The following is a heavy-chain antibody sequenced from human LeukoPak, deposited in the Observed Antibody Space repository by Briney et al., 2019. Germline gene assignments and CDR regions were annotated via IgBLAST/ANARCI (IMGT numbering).Heavy chain of an antibody. D-gene: IGHD3-22*01. J-gene: IGHJ4*02. CDR1: GDAISSALW. Sequence: LSLTCAVSGDAISSALWWNWVRQPPGKALEWVAVIWYDGSNKYYADSVKGRFTISRDNSKNTLYLQMNSLRAEDTAVYYCARDRPPYLYYYDSSGYQDFDYWGQGTLVTVSS. CDR2: IWYDGSNK. CDR3: ARDRPPYLYYYDSSGYQDFDY. V-gene: IGHV3-33*08.